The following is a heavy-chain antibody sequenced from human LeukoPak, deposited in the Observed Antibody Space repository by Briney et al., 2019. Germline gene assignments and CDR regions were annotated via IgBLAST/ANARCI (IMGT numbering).Heavy chain of an antibody. D-gene: IGHD3-22*01. V-gene: IGHV1-18*01. CDR1: GYTFTSYG. CDR3: ARAPRWVVVNLFDY. J-gene: IGHJ4*02. Sequence: VASVKVSCKASGYTFTSYGISWVRQAPGQGLEWMGWISAYNGNTNYAQKLQGRVTMTTDTSTSTAYMELRSLRSDDTAVYYCARAPRWVVVNLFDYWGQGTLVTVSS. CDR2: ISAYNGNT.